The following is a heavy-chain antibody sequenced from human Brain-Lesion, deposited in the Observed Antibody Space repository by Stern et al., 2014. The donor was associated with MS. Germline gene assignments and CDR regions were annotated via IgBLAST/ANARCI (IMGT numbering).Heavy chain of an antibody. CDR1: GYIFTGYY. Sequence: QDQLVQSGAEVKKPGASVKVSCKTSGYIFTGYYIHWVRPAPGQGLEWMAWINPNTGGTKYAQKFQGRVTMSRDTSISTAYVELSSLTSDDTAVYYCARDQRGITIFGVVTDYYYLGMDVWGQGTTVTVSS. CDR2: INPNTGGT. V-gene: IGHV1-2*02. D-gene: IGHD3-3*01. CDR3: ARDQRGITIFGVVTDYYYLGMDV. J-gene: IGHJ6*02.